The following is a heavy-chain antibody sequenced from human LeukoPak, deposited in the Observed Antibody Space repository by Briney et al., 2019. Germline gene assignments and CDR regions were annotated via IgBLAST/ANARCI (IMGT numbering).Heavy chain of an antibody. CDR1: GYTFTSYG. CDR3: ARSSVGSWGGFYYYYYMDV. CDR2: ISAYNGNT. V-gene: IGHV1-18*01. J-gene: IGHJ6*03. Sequence: GASVKVSCKASGYTFTSYGISWVRQAPGQGLEWMGWISAYNGNTNYAQKLQGRVTMTTDTSTSTAYMELRSLRSDDTAVYYCARSSVGSWGGFYYYYYMDVWGKGTTVTVSS. D-gene: IGHD3-16*01.